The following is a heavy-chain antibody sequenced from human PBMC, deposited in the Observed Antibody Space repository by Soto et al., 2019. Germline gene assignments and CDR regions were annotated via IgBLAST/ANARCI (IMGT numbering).Heavy chain of an antibody. D-gene: IGHD3-22*01. V-gene: IGHV4-4*07. CDR2: IYTSGST. CDR3: ARMVDYYDSSGRDY. CDR1: GGSISSYY. J-gene: IGHJ4*02. Sequence: PSETLSLTCTVSGGSISSYYWSWIRQPAGKGLEWIGRIYTSGSTNYNPSLKSRVTMSVDTSRNQFSLKLSSVTAADTAVYYCARMVDYYDSSGRDYWGQGTLVTVSS.